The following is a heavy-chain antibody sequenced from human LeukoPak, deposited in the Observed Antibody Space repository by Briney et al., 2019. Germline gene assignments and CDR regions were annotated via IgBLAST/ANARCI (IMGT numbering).Heavy chain of an antibody. CDR1: GFTFSTYS. J-gene: IGHJ4*02. D-gene: IGHD2-21*01. Sequence: NPGGSLRLSCAASGFTFSTYSMNWVRQAPGKGLEWVSFISSSSSYIYYADSVKGRFTISRDNAENSLFLQMNSLRADDTAVYYCATEVWSRADSWGQGTLVTVSS. CDR3: ATEVWSRADS. CDR2: ISSSSSYI. V-gene: IGHV3-21*04.